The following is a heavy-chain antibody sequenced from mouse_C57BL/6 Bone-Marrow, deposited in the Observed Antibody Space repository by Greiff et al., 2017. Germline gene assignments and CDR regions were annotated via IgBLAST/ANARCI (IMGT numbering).Heavy chain of an antibody. D-gene: IGHD2-5*01. Sequence: EVQVVESGGDLVKPGGSLKLSCAASGFTFSSYGMSWVSQTPDKRLEWVATISSGGSYTYYPDSVKGRCTISRDNAMNTLYLQMSSLKSEDTAMYYCARQGPTIVTTRYFDVWGTGTTVTVSS. J-gene: IGHJ1*03. CDR1: GFTFSSYG. CDR3: ARQGPTIVTTRYFDV. V-gene: IGHV5-6*01. CDR2: ISSGGSYT.